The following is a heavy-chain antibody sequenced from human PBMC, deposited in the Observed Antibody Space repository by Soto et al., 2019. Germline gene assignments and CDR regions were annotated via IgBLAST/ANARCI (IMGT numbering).Heavy chain of an antibody. CDR1: GYTLTSSD. V-gene: IGHV1-8*01. Sequence: QVQLVQSGAEVKKPGASVKVSCKASGYTLTSSDINWVRQAPGQGLEWMGWMNPNSADRADAQKVQGRFTMTGNTSISTAYMELRSLTPEATAVYYWARGSWFGDVGSVDYAMDVGGQGTTVTVSS. D-gene: IGHD3-10*01. J-gene: IGHJ6*02. CDR2: MNPNSADR. CDR3: ARGSWFGDVGSVDYAMDV.